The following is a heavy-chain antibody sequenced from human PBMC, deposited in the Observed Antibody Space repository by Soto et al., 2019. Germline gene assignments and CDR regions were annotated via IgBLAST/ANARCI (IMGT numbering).Heavy chain of an antibody. Sequence: GGSLRLSCAASGFTFSSYAMSWVRQAPGKGLEWVSAISGSGGSTYYADSVKGRFTISRDNSKNTLYLQMNSLRAEDTAVYYCAKDPVAAAGDWYNWFDPWGQGTLVTVSS. CDR1: GFTFSSYA. D-gene: IGHD6-13*01. CDR2: ISGSGGST. J-gene: IGHJ5*02. CDR3: AKDPVAAAGDWYNWFDP. V-gene: IGHV3-23*01.